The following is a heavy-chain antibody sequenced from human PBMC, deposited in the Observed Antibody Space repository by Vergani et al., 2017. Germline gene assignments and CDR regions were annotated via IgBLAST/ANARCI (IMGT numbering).Heavy chain of an antibody. CDR1: GYTFTSYD. D-gene: IGHD6-6*01. CDR3: ARLNIAARLGTDYYYYGMDV. CDR2: MNPNSGNT. Sequence: QVQLVQSGAEVKKPGASVKVSCKASGYTFTSYDINWVRHATGQGLEWMGWMNPNSGNTGYAQKVQGRVTMTRNTSISTAYMELSSLSSEDTAVYYCARLNIAARLGTDYYYYGMDVWGQGTTVTVSS. J-gene: IGHJ6*02. V-gene: IGHV1-8*01.